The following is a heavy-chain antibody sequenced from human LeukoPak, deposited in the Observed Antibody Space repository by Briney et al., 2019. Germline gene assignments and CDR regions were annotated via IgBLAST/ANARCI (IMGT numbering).Heavy chain of an antibody. Sequence: SETLSLTCTVSGGFITSSNNYWGWIRQPPGKGLEWIGNFYYSGSTYYNPSLKSRVTIFVDTSKNQFSLKLSSVTAADTAVYYCARASGSDSSGPTYYFDYWGQGTLVTVSS. J-gene: IGHJ4*02. CDR3: ARASGSDSSGPTYYFDY. D-gene: IGHD3-22*01. CDR2: FYYSGST. V-gene: IGHV4-39*01. CDR1: GGFITSSNNY.